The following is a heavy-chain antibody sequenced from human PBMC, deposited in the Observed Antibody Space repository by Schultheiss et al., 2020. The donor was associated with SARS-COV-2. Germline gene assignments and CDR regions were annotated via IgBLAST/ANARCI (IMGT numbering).Heavy chain of an antibody. V-gene: IGHV4-59*01. Sequence: SQTLSLTCTVSGGSISSYYWSWIRQPPGKGLEWIGEINHSGSTNYNPSLKSRVTISVDTSKNQFSLKLSSVTAADTAVYYCAREPVATVVTRYYYYGMDVWGQGTTVTVSS. D-gene: IGHD4-23*01. J-gene: IGHJ6*02. CDR3: AREPVATVVTRYYYYGMDV. CDR2: INHSGST. CDR1: GGSISSYY.